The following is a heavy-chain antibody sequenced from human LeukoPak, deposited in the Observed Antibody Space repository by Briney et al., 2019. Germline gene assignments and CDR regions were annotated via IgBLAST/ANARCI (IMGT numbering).Heavy chain of an antibody. CDR2: IKQDRSEK. D-gene: IGHD5-18*01. Sequence: GSLRLFCAASGFTFSNYWMTWVRQAPGKGLEWVANIKQDRSEKYYVDSVKGRFTISRDNAKNSLYLQMNSLRAEDTAVYYCARGDRGYSYGFGYWGQGTLVTVSS. CDR1: GFTFSNYW. V-gene: IGHV3-7*01. CDR3: ARGDRGYSYGFGY. J-gene: IGHJ4*02.